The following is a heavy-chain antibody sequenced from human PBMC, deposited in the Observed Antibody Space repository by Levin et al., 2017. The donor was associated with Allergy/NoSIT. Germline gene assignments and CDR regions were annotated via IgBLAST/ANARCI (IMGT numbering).Heavy chain of an antibody. CDR3: AKDRERGFRDYHDAFES. V-gene: IGHV3-23*01. CDR1: GFTFSSYA. Sequence: RTGGSLRLSCAASGFTFSSYAMSWVRQAPGKGLEWVSAISGSGGSTYYADSVKGRFTISRDNSKNTLYLQMNSLRAEDTAVYYCAKDRERGFRDYHDAFESWGKGTMVTVSS. J-gene: IGHJ3*02. CDR2: ISGSGGST. D-gene: IGHD3-10*01.